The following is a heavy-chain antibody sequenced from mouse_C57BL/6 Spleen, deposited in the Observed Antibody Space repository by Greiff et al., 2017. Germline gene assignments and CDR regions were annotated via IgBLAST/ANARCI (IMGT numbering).Heavy chain of an antibody. CDR3: ARRGSKRGYCFDY. CDR2: IWTGGGT. J-gene: IGHJ2*01. CDR1: GFSLTSYA. D-gene: IGHD1-1*01. V-gene: IGHV2-9-1*01. Sequence: QVQLQQPGPGLVAPSHCLSITCTVSGFSLTSYAISWVRQPPGKGLEWLGVIWTGGGTNYNSALKSRLSISKDNSKSQVFLKMSSLQTDDTARYYCARRGSKRGYCFDYWGQGTPLTVSA.